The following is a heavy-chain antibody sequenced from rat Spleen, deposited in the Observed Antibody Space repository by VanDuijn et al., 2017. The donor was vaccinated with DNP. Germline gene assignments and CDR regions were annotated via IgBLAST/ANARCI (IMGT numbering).Heavy chain of an antibody. J-gene: IGHJ3*01. D-gene: IGHD1-10*01. CDR2: ITTTGVNT. Sequence: EVQLVESGGGLVQPGRSMILSCAASGFTFSNSDMAWVRQAPTKGLEWVATITTTGVNTYYRDSVKGRFTISRDNAKSTLYLQMDSLRSEDTATYYCASLNNYNWFAYWGQGTLVTVSS. CDR3: ASLNNYNWFAY. CDR1: GFTFSNSD. V-gene: IGHV5-25*01.